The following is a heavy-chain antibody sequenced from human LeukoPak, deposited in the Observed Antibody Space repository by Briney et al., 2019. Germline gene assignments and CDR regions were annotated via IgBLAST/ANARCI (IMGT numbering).Heavy chain of an antibody. D-gene: IGHD3-22*01. Sequence: GGSLRPSCAASGFTVSSNYMSWVRQAPGKGLEWVSVIYSGGSTYYADSVKGRFTISRHNSKNTLYLQMNSLRAEDTAVYYCARDNSGYFDYWGQGTLVTVSS. V-gene: IGHV3-53*04. J-gene: IGHJ4*02. CDR3: ARDNSGYFDY. CDR1: GFTVSSNY. CDR2: IYSGGST.